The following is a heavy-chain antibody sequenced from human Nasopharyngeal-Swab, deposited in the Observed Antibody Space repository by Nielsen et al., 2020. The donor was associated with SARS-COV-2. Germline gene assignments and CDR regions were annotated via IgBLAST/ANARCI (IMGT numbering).Heavy chain of an antibody. J-gene: IGHJ6*02. CDR1: GGNFKNYA. CDR3: ARDTIFGLALYYYYGMGV. Sequence: SVKVSCKVSGGNFKNYAISWVRQAPGQGLEWMGGIIPNFGTTNYAHKFQDRATLTADQSTRTAYLELSSLRFDDTAVYYCARDTIFGLALYYYYGMGVWGQGTTVTVSS. V-gene: IGHV1-69*13. CDR2: IIPNFGTT. D-gene: IGHD3-3*01.